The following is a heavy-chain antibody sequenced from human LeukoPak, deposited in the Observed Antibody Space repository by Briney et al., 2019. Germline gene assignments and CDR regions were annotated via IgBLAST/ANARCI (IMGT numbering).Heavy chain of an antibody. CDR1: GLTFSSYG. D-gene: IGHD2-15*01. J-gene: IGHJ6*02. V-gene: IGHV3-30*18. Sequence: GGSLRLSCAASGLTFSSYGMHWVRQAPGKGLEWVAVISYDGGNQYYADSVEGRFTISRDNSKNTLYLQMNSLRAEDTALYYCAKEGGTPSGYDYGMDVWGQGTTVTVSS. CDR3: AKEGGTPSGYDYGMDV. CDR2: ISYDGGNQ.